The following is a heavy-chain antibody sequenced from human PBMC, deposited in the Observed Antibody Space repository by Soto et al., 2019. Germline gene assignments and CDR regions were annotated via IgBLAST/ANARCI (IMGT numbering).Heavy chain of an antibody. V-gene: IGHV3-23*01. J-gene: IGHJ4*02. Sequence: EVQLLDSGGGLVQPGGSLRLSCAASGFTFGNYALSWVRQAPGRGLEWVAAISGRGDNTYYTDSVKGRSNISRDNSMNMLYMQLNSLRAEDKAVYYCAKDRGLGGGRCFDYWGKGTLVTVSS. CDR3: AKDRGLGGGRCFDY. CDR1: GFTFGNYA. CDR2: ISGRGDNT. D-gene: IGHD2-15*01.